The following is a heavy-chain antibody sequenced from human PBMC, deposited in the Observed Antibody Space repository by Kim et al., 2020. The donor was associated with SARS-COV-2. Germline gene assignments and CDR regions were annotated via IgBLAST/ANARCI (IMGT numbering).Heavy chain of an antibody. Sequence: SETLSLTCTVSGGSINSYYWTWIRQPPGKGLEWIGYMYYTGSANYNPSLKSRVSISVDTSKNRISLHLSSVTAADTAVYYCARGGGYGSSFQHWGQGILVADSS. CDR1: GGSINSYY. V-gene: IGHV4-59*13. J-gene: IGHJ1*01. D-gene: IGHD3-10*01. CDR3: ARGGGYGSSFQH. CDR2: MYYTGSA.